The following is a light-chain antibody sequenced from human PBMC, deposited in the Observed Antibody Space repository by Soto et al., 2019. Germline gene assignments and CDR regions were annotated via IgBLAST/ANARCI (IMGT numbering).Light chain of an antibody. CDR3: QQYGSSVT. Sequence: IVMTQSPATLCSSPWHGSTLSCRASQTIRTSLAWYQQRPGQAPRLLIFDASRKTFGVPDRFTGSGSGTDFTLTINRLEPEDFGVYFCQQYGSSVTVGGGTKVDTK. CDR1: QTIRTS. CDR2: DAS. V-gene: IGKV3-20*01. J-gene: IGKJ4*01.